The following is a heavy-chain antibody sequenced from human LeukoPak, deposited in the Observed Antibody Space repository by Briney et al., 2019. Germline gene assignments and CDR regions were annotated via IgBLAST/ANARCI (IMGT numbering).Heavy chain of an antibody. Sequence: SQTLSLTCTVSGGSISSGSYYWSWIRQPAGKGLEWIGRIYTSGSTNYNPSLKSRVTISVDTSKNQFSLKLSSVTAADTAVYYCASGSSSGHLTYWGQGTLVTVSS. V-gene: IGHV4-61*02. CDR2: IYTSGST. CDR3: ASGSSSGHLTY. D-gene: IGHD6-6*01. CDR1: GGSISSGSYY. J-gene: IGHJ4*02.